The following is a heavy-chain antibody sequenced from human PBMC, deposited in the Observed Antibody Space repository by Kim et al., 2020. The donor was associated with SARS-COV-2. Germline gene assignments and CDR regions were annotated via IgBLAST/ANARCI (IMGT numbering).Heavy chain of an antibody. CDR3: ARTYCSGGSCYSGWFDP. CDR1: GYTFTSYY. CDR2: INPSGGST. J-gene: IGHJ5*02. V-gene: IGHV1-46*01. Sequence: ASVKVSCKASGYTFTSYYMHWVRQAPGQGLEWMGIINPSGGSTSYAQKFQGRVTMTRDTSTSTVYMELSSLRSEDKAVYYCARTYCSGGSCYSGWFDPWGQGTLVTVSS. D-gene: IGHD2-15*01.